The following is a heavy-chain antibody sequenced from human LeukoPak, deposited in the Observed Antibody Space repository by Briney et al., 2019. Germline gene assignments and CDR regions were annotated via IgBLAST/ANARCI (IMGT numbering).Heavy chain of an antibody. CDR3: ARHLVPAAHLDY. CDR2: IYYSGST. J-gene: IGHJ4*02. Sequence: PSETLSLTCTVSGGSISSYYWGWIRQPPGKGLEWIGSIYYSGSTYYNPSLKSRVTISVDTSKNQFSLKLSSVTAADTAVYYCARHLVPAAHLDYWGQGTLVTLSS. V-gene: IGHV4-39*01. CDR1: GGSISSYY. D-gene: IGHD2-2*01.